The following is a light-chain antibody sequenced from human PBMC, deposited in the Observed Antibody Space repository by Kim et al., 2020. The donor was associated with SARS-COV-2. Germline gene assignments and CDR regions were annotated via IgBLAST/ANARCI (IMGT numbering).Light chain of an antibody. V-gene: IGLV2-14*03. CDR2: DVN. CDR3: SSYTTFNTWV. Sequence: QSALTQPASVSASPGQSITISYTGISDALYDSGSVSWYQQHPGKAPKFLIYDVNFRPSGVSSRFSGSKSGDTASLIISGLQADDEADYYCSSYTTFNTWVFGGGTQLTVL. J-gene: IGLJ3*02. CDR1: SDALYDSGS.